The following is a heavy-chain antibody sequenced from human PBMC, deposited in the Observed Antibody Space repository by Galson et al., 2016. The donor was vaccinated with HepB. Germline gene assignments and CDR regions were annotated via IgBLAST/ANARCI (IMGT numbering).Heavy chain of an antibody. CDR1: GFTISDYW. CDR3: ARGMGAALDY. Sequence: SLRLSCAASGFTISDYWIHWVRQVPGKGLLWVSRTNGDGSSTTYADSVKGRFTISRDNAKNTLYLQMNSLTAEDTAVYYCARGMGAALDYWGQGTLVTVSS. CDR2: TNGDGSST. D-gene: IGHD2-15*01. V-gene: IGHV3-74*01. J-gene: IGHJ4*02.